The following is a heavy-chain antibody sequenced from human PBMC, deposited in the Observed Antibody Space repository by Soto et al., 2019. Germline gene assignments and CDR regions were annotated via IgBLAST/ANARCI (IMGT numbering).Heavy chain of an antibody. Sequence: QVQLQESGPGLVKPSQTLSLTCTVTGGSISSGDYYWSWIRQHPGKGLEWIGYIYHSGSTYYNPSLKRRTAIAIDTSKNQFALRLSSVTAADTAVYYCARATWAGALGPNYWGQGTLVTVSS. CDR2: IYHSGST. CDR3: ARATWAGALGPNY. V-gene: IGHV4-31*03. CDR1: GGSISSGDYY. J-gene: IGHJ4*02. D-gene: IGHD3-16*01.